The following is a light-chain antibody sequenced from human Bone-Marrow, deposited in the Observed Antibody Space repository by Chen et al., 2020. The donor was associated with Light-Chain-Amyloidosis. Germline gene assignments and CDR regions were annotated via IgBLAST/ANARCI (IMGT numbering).Light chain of an antibody. CDR2: RDT. Sequence: YQLTQPPSVSVSPGQTARTPCSGDDLPTKYAYWYQQKPGQAPVLVIHRDTERPSGISERFSGSSSGTTATLTISGVQAEDEADYHCQSADSSGTYEVIFGGGTKLTVL. J-gene: IGLJ2*01. CDR1: DLPTKY. CDR3: QSADSSGTYEVI. V-gene: IGLV3-25*03.